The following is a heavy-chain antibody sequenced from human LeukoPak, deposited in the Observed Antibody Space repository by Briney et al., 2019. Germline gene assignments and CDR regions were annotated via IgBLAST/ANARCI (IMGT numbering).Heavy chain of an antibody. CDR2: INSDGTTT. D-gene: IGHD2-2*02. Sequence: GGSLRLSCAASGFTFSSYWMHWVRQAPGKGLVWVSSINSDGTTTTYADSVKGRFTISRDNATNTLYLQMNSLRADDTAVYYCARRYCTTTSCYTFGMDVWGQGTTVTVSS. CDR3: ARRYCTTTSCYTFGMDV. V-gene: IGHV3-74*01. CDR1: GFTFSSYW. J-gene: IGHJ6*02.